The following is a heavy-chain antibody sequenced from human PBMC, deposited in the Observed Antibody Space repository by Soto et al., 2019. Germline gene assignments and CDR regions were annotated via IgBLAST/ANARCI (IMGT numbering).Heavy chain of an antibody. V-gene: IGHV3-74*01. CDR1: GFTFSSYW. CDR2: INSDGSST. CDR3: ARVAAAGYGMDV. D-gene: IGHD6-13*01. J-gene: IGHJ6*02. Sequence: EVPLVESGGGLVQPGGSLRLSCAASGFTFSSYWMHWVRQAPGKGLVWVSRINSDGSSTSYADSVKGRFTISRDNAKNTLYLQMNSLRAEDTAVYYCARVAAAGYGMDVWGQGTTVTVSS.